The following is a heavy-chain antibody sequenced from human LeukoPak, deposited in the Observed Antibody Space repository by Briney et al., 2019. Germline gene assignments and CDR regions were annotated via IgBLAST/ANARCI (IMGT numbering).Heavy chain of an antibody. V-gene: IGHV3-30*02. CDR3: VRSLTMVRGYDY. Sequence: GGSLRLSCAASGFTFSTYGMHWVRQAPGKGLEWVTFIQYDGSNKYYGDSVKGRFTISRDNSKNTVYLQMNSLRTEDTAVYYCVRSLTMVRGYDYWGQGTLVTVSS. J-gene: IGHJ4*02. CDR2: IQYDGSNK. CDR1: GFTFSTYG. D-gene: IGHD3-10*01.